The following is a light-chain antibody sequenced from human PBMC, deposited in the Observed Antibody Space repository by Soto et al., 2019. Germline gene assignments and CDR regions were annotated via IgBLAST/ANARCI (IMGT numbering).Light chain of an antibody. V-gene: IGKV3-15*01. CDR1: QSVRSN. Sequence: EQVMTQSPATLSVSPGARATLSCRASQSVRSNLAWYQQKPGQAPSLLIYGASNRATDIPGRFDGSGSGTELTLTISSLQSEDCEVYDCQQYDNWPITFGQGTRLENK. J-gene: IGKJ5*01. CDR3: QQYDNWPIT. CDR2: GAS.